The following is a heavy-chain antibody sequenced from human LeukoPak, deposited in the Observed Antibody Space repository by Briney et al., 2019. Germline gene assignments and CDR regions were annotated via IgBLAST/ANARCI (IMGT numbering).Heavy chain of an antibody. CDR2: INHSGIT. J-gene: IGHJ1*01. Sequence: SETLSLTCAVYGGSFGGYYWSWVRQPPGEGLEWIGEINHSGITNNNPSLKSRVTISVDTSKNQFSLKLSSVTAADTAVYYCARPNFLYTYAYGYWGQGTLVTVSS. V-gene: IGHV4-34*01. D-gene: IGHD3-16*01. CDR1: GGSFGGYY. CDR3: ARPNFLYTYAYGY.